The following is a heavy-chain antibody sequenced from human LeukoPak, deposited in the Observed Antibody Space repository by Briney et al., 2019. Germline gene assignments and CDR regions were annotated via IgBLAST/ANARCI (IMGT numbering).Heavy chain of an antibody. CDR3: ARDQQLSYCGGDCYPAN. Sequence: PSETLSPTCTVSGAAISRNSCFWGWIRQPPGMGLEWIGSGRYSGTTYYNPSLKSRVTISIDTSKNQFSLKLNSVTAADTAVYYCARDQQLSYCGGDCYPANWGQGTLVTVSS. CDR2: GRYSGTT. V-gene: IGHV4-39*02. J-gene: IGHJ4*02. D-gene: IGHD2-21*02. CDR1: GAAISRNSCF.